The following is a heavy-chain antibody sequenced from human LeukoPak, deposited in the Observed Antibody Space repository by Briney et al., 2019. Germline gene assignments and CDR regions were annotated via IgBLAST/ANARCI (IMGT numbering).Heavy chain of an antibody. CDR3: TTNLGAYGDYLRN. J-gene: IGHJ1*01. Sequence: GGSLRLSCVASRFTFTKAWMSWVRQAPGKGLEWIARIKDGGGTTDYAAPVKGRFTISRDDSRNTVSLQMNSLNTEDIGVYYCTTNLGAYGDYLRNWGQGSLVTVSS. V-gene: IGHV3-15*01. CDR2: IKDGGGTT. D-gene: IGHD4-17*01. CDR1: RFTFTKAW.